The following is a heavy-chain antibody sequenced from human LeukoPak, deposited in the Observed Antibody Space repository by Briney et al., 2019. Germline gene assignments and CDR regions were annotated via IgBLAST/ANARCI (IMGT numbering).Heavy chain of an antibody. CDR3: ARATIIAGRFDY. CDR2: IYYSGST. D-gene: IGHD3-10*01. CDR1: VGSISSYY. J-gene: IGHJ4*02. V-gene: IGHV4-59*01. Sequence: SETLSLTCTVSVGSISSYYWSWIRQPPGKGLGWIGYIYYSGSTNYNPSLKSRVTISVDTSKNQFSLKLSSVTAADTAVYYCARATIIAGRFDYWGQGTLVTVSS.